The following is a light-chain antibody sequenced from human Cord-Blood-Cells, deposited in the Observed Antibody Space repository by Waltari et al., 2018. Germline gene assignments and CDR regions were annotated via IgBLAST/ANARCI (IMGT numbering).Light chain of an antibody. CDR2: DVS. CDR3: SSYTSSSTWV. J-gene: IGLJ3*02. V-gene: IGLV2-14*01. CDR1: SSDLGGYNY. Sequence: QSALTQPASVSGSPGQSITISCTGTSSDLGGYNYVTCYQQHPGKAPKLMFSDVSKRPSGVSTRFSGSKSGTTASLTISGLQAEDEADYYCSSYTSSSTWVFGGGTKLTVL.